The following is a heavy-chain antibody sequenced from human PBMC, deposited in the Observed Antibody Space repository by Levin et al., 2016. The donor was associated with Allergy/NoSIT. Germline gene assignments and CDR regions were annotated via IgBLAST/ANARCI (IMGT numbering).Heavy chain of an antibody. CDR1: GYTFTSYD. V-gene: IGHV1-69*13. J-gene: IGHJ6*02. CDR3: ARDLEIQDYFYYAMDV. Sequence: SVKVSCKASGYTFTSYDINWVRQAPGQGLEWMGGIIPIYGSTKYAQKFQGRLTFTADESTNTVYMELSSLTSGDTAVYYCARDLEIQDYFYYAMDVWGQGSAVTVSS. CDR2: IIPIYGST.